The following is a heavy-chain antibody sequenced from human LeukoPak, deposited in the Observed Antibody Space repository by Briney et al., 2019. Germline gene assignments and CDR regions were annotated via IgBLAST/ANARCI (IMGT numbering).Heavy chain of an antibody. CDR1: AYTFTGYY. J-gene: IGHJ4*02. Sequence: GASVKVSCKASAYTFTGYYMHWVRQAPGQGLEWMGWINPNSGGTNYAQKFQGRVTMTRDTSISTAYMELSRLRSDDTAVYYCARARPGAYGSGSYPDYWGQGTLVTVSS. CDR3: ARARPGAYGSGSYPDY. V-gene: IGHV1-2*02. CDR2: INPNSGGT. D-gene: IGHD3-10*01.